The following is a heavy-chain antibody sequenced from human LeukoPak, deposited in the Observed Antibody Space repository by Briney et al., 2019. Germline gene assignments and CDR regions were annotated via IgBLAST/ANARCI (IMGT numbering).Heavy chain of an antibody. Sequence: GGSLRLSCAASGFPYSSYSMIWVRQAPGKGLEWISYISSSSATIYYADSAEGRFTISRDNAKNSLYLQMNSLRAEDTAVYYCKRGGGSGYHGVDYWGQGTLVTVSS. J-gene: IGHJ4*02. V-gene: IGHV3-48*01. CDR1: GFPYSSYS. CDR3: KRGGGSGYHGVDY. CDR2: ISSSSATI. D-gene: IGHD5-12*01.